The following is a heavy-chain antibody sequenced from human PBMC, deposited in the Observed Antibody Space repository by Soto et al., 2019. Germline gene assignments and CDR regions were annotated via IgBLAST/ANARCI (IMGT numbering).Heavy chain of an antibody. CDR1: GGSFSGYY. CDR2: INHSGST. Sequence: PSETLSLTCAVYGGSFSGYYWSWIRQPPGKGLEWIGEINHSGSTNYNPSLKSRVTISVDTSKNQFSLKLSSVTAADTAVYYCARGSSNYDILTGYYFLYYFDYWAQGTLVTVSS. V-gene: IGHV4-34*01. J-gene: IGHJ4*02. CDR3: ARGSSNYDILTGYYFLYYFDY. D-gene: IGHD3-9*01.